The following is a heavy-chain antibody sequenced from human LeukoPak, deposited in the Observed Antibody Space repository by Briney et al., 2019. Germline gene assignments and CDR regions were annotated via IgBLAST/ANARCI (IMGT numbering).Heavy chain of an antibody. J-gene: IGHJ6*02. CDR1: GFTFSPYW. Sequence: PGGSLRLSCAASGFTFSPYWMHWVRQAPGKGLVWVSRINGDGSSTTYADSVKGRFTISRDNAKNTLYLQMNSLRAEDTAVYYCARWYSYGMDVWGQGTTVTVSS. CDR2: INGDGSST. CDR3: ARWYSYGMDV. D-gene: IGHD1-1*01. V-gene: IGHV3-74*03.